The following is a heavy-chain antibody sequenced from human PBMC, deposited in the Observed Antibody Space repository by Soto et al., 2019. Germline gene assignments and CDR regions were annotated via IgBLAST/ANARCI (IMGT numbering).Heavy chain of an antibody. CDR2: IWHDGGNK. V-gene: IGHV3-33*01. CDR1: GFTFSSYG. D-gene: IGHD3-16*01. Sequence: GGSLRLSCAASGFTFSSYGMHWVRQAPGKGLEWVAFIWHDGGNKFYAESVKGRFTISRDNSKNTLYLQMTSLSAEDTAMYYCARDGDVNTGFGKDYWGQGTLVT. CDR3: ARDGDVNTGFGKDY. J-gene: IGHJ4*02.